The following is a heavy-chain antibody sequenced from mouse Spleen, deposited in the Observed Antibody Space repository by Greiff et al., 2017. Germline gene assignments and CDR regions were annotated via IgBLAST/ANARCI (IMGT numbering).Heavy chain of an antibody. Sequence: EVQVVESGGGLVQPGGSLKLSCAASGFTFSRYTMPWVRQTPEKRLEWVAYISHGGGSTYYPDTVKGRSTIPRDNAKNTLYLQMSSLKSEDTAMYYCAIPSYYGRYFDVWGAGTTVTVSS. CDR2: ISHGGGST. J-gene: IGHJ1*01. D-gene: IGHD2-10*01. V-gene: IGHV5-12-2*01. CDR1: GFTFSRYT. CDR3: AIPSYYGRYFDV.